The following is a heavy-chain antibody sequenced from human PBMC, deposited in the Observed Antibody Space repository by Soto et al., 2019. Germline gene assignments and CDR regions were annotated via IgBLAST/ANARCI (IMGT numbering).Heavy chain of an antibody. CDR1: GFTFSSYG. Sequence: QVQLEESEGGVVQPGRSLRLSCAASGFTFSSYGMHWVRQAPGKGLEWVAVMWNDGSNKYYADSVKGRFTISRDNSKNTLYLQMNSLTAEDTAVYYCARDHVFCSGGSCYPVIGSYLDLWGRGTLVTVSS. CDR2: MWNDGSNK. V-gene: IGHV3-33*01. J-gene: IGHJ2*01. CDR3: ARDHVFCSGGSCYPVIGSYLDL. D-gene: IGHD2-15*01.